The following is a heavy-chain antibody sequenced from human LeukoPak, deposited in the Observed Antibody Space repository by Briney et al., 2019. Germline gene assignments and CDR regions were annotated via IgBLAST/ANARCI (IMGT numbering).Heavy chain of an antibody. CDR1: GYTFTSYG. V-gene: IGHV1-18*01. D-gene: IGHD5-18*01. CDR3: ARDPKYSYGPSLGY. Sequence: ASVKVSCKASGYTFTSYGISWVRQAPGQGLEWMGWISAYNGNTNYAQKLQGRVTMTTDTSTSTAYMELRSLRSDDTAMYYCARDPKYSYGPSLGYWGQGTLVTVSS. J-gene: IGHJ4*02. CDR2: ISAYNGNT.